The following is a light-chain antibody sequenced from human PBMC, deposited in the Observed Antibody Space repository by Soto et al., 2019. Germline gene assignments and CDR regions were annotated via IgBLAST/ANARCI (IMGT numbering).Light chain of an antibody. CDR1: SSNIGGNT. CDR3: AAWDDSLNGPL. CDR2: SNN. J-gene: IGLJ1*01. Sequence: QSVLTQPPSASGTPGQRVTISCSGSSSNIGGNTVNWYQQLPGTAPKLLIYSNNQRPSGVPDRFSGSKSGTSASLAISGLQSEDEADYYCAAWDDSLNGPLFGTGTKLTVL. V-gene: IGLV1-44*01.